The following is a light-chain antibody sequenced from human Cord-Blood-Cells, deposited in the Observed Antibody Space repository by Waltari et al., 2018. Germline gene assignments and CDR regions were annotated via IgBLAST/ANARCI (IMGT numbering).Light chain of an antibody. CDR2: GGS. CDR1: SSDVGSYNL. J-gene: IGLJ2*01. CDR3: CSYAGSVV. V-gene: IGLV2-23*01. Sequence: QSALTQPASVSGSPGQSITISCTGTSSDVGSYNLVSWYQQHPGKAPKLMIYGGSKRPSGVSKRFSGSKSGNTASLTISGLQAEDEADYYCCSYAGSVVFGGGTKLTVL.